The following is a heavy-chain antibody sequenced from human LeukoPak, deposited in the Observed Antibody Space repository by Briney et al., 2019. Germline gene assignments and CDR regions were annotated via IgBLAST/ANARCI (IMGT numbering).Heavy chain of an antibody. V-gene: IGHV3-30*02. D-gene: IGHD3-10*01. CDR3: AKDLGSMGYYYYGMDV. J-gene: IGHJ6*02. CDR1: GFTSSSYG. Sequence: PGGSLRLSCAASGFTSSSYGMHWVRQAPGKGLEWVAFIRFDGSDKYYADSVKGRFTISRDNSKNTLYLQMNSLRAEDTAVYYCAKDLGSMGYYYYGMDVWGQGTTVTVSS. CDR2: IRFDGSDK.